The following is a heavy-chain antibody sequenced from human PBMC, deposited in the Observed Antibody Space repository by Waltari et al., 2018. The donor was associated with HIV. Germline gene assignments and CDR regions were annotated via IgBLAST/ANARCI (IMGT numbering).Heavy chain of an antibody. CDR1: GGSISSSNYY. Sequence: QVHLQESGPGLVKPAETLSLTCTVSGGSISSSNYYWGWLRQSPGKGLEWIGNLYYRGGANYNPSLQSRVAISVDTSKNQFFLDLYPVGAGDTAVYYCARDQRGDYNFWSLPNYNYGMDIWGQGTTVIVSS. V-gene: IGHV4-39*07. CDR2: LYYRGGA. J-gene: IGHJ6*02. D-gene: IGHD3-3*01. CDR3: ARDQRGDYNFWSLPNYNYGMDI.